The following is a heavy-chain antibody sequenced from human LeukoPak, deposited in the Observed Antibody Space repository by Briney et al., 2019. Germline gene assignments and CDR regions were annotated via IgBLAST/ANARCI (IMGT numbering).Heavy chain of an antibody. V-gene: IGHV3-21*01. D-gene: IGHD5-18*01. CDR1: GFTFSSYS. CDR2: ISSSSSYI. Sequence: GGSLRLSCAASGFTFSSYSMNWVRQAPGKGLEWVSSISSSSSYIYYADSVKGRFTISRDNAKNSLYLQMNSLRAEDTAVYYCASSPRWIRDYFDYWGQGTLVTVSS. J-gene: IGHJ4*02. CDR3: ASSPRWIRDYFDY.